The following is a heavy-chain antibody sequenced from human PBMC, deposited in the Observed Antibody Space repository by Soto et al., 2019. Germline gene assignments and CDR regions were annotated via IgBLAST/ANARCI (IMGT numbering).Heavy chain of an antibody. CDR1: GYSFTSYW. CDR2: IDPSDSYT. J-gene: IGHJ6*02. D-gene: IGHD3-9*01. V-gene: IGHV5-10-1*01. Sequence: PGESLKISCKGSGYSFTSYWISWVRQMPGKGLEWMGRIDPSDSYTNYSPSFQGHVTISADKSISTAYLQWSSLKASDTAMYYCATRVSIPSLTYYYYYGMDVWGQGTTVTVSS. CDR3: ATRVSIPSLTYYYYYGMDV.